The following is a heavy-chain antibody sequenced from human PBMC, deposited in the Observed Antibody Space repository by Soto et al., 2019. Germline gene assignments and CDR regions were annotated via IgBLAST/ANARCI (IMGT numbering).Heavy chain of an antibody. D-gene: IGHD2-2*01. CDR2: IIPISGTA. Sequence: QVQLVQSGAEVKKPGSSVKVSCKASGGTFSSYAISWVRQAPGQGLAWMGGIIPISGTANYAQKFPRRVTITAAESTSTAYLQLSSLRSKDTAVYYCARSQGSSTSLEIYYYYYYGMDVWGQGTTVTVSS. V-gene: IGHV1-69*01. CDR3: ARSQGSSTSLEIYYYYYYGMDV. CDR1: GGTFSSYA. J-gene: IGHJ6*02.